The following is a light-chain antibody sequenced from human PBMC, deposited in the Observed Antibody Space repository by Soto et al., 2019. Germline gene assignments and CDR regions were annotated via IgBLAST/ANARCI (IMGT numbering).Light chain of an antibody. Sequence: QAVVTQEPSFSVSPGGTVTLTCGLTSGSVSTGYHPSWYQQTPGQALRTLIYSTNTRSSGVPDRFSGSILGNKAALTIAGAQADDESDYYCVLYMGGGSYVFGTGTQLTVL. V-gene: IGLV8-61*01. CDR2: STN. J-gene: IGLJ1*01. CDR1: SGSVSTGYH. CDR3: VLYMGGGSYV.